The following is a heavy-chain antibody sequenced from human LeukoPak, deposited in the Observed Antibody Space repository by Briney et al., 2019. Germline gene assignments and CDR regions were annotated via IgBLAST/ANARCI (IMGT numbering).Heavy chain of an antibody. V-gene: IGHV5-51*01. Sequence: GESLKISCKGSGYIFASYWIAWVRQMPGKGLDWMGIIYPGDSDTRYSPSFQGQVTISAVKSINTAYLQWSSLKASDTAMYYCARQRDSGYPYYMDVWGKGTTVTVSS. CDR2: IYPGDSDT. D-gene: IGHD3-22*01. CDR3: ARQRDSGYPYYMDV. CDR1: GYIFASYW. J-gene: IGHJ6*03.